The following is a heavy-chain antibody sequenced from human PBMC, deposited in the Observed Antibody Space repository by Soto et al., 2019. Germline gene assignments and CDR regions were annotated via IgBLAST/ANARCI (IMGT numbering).Heavy chain of an antibody. CDR2: ISGSGGST. CDR1: GFTFSSYA. Sequence: EVPLLESGGGLVQPGGSLRLSCAASGFTFSSYAMSGVRQAPGKGLEWVSAISGSGGSTYYADSVKGRFTISRDNSKNTLYLQMNSLRAEDTAVYYCAKVLRGGAMPGPDYWGQGTLVTVSS. V-gene: IGHV3-23*01. D-gene: IGHD3-16*01. CDR3: AKVLRGGAMPGPDY. J-gene: IGHJ4*02.